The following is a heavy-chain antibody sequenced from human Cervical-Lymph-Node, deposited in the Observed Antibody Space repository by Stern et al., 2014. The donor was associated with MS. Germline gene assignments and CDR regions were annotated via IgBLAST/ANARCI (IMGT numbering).Heavy chain of an antibody. CDR2: IFYDGTNP. V-gene: IGHV3-30*18. Sequence: VQLVESGGGVVQPGRSLRLSCAASGFPFSNYGMHWVRQAPGKGLEWVAVIFYDGTNPCYADSVKDRFTISRDNSKSSLYLQMNSLRTEDTAVYYCAKVGCRRTTQRCYFDNWGQGALVTVSS. J-gene: IGHJ4*02. D-gene: IGHD2-2*01. CDR1: GFPFSNYG. CDR3: AKVGCRRTTQRCYFDN.